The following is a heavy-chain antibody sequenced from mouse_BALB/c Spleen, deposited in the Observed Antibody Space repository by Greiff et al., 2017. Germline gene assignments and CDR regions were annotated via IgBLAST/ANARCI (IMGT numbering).Heavy chain of an antibody. CDR3: ARGDRYAMDY. CDR1: GYTFTSYY. V-gene: IGHV1S56*01. CDR2: IYPGNVNT. Sequence: VKLQESGPELVKPGASVRISCKASGYTFTSYYIHWVKQRPGQGLEWIGWIYPGNVNTKYNEKFKGKATLTADKSSSTAYMQLSSLTSEDSAVYFCARGDRYAMDYWGQGTSVTVSS. J-gene: IGHJ4*01. D-gene: IGHD2-13*01.